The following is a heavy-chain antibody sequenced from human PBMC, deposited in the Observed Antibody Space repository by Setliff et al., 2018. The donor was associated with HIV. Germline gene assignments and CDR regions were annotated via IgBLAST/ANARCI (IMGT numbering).Heavy chain of an antibody. CDR2: ISTFNGDT. D-gene: IGHD4-4*01. CDR1: GYSFINYG. CDR3: ARVATVSHPGDYFDY. Sequence: ASVKVSCKASGYSFINYGINWVRQAPGQGLEWMGWISTFNGDTNFAQKFQGRVTLTRNTSISTAYMELSSLRSEDTAVYSCARVATVSHPGDYFDYWGQGTLVTVSS. V-gene: IGHV1-18*01. J-gene: IGHJ4*02.